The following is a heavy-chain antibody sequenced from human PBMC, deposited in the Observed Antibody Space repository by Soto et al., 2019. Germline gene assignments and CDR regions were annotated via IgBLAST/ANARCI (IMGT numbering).Heavy chain of an antibody. CDR2: IKQDGSAK. J-gene: IGHJ4*02. CDR3: ARDFYGGFSYGPGDN. V-gene: IGHV3-7*01. CDR1: GFTFWGDW. Sequence: GVLRLSCVASGFTFWGDWMSWVRQAPGKGLEWVANIKQDGSAKQYLDSVRGRFTISRDNSKNSVYLQMNSLRAEDTALYYCARDFYGGFSYGPGDNWGQGTLVTVSS. D-gene: IGHD2-15*01.